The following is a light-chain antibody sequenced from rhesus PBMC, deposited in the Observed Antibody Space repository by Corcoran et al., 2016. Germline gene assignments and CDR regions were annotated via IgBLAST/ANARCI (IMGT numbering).Light chain of an antibody. CDR1: QNIYSN. Sequence: DIHLTQSPSALSASVGGRVTISCRASQNIYSNLAWFQQKPGKAPRLLIYAASSLETGIPSRFSGSGAWTDFTLTISSLQPEDSAVYFCQHYYGDPRTFGQGTKVEIK. CDR2: AAS. V-gene: IGKV1-44*01. J-gene: IGKJ1*01. CDR3: QHYYGDPRT.